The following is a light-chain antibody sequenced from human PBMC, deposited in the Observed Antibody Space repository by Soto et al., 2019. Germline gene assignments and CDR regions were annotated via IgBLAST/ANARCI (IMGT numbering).Light chain of an antibody. CDR3: SSYTPTRSYV. CDR2: DVS. V-gene: IGLV2-14*03. J-gene: IGLJ1*01. Sequence: SALAHPASVSWSPGQSITISCTGTSSDVGGYNYVSWYQQHPGKAPRLMIYDVSTRPSGVSNRFSGSKSGNTASLTISGLQADDEADYYCSSYTPTRSYVFGTGTKSPS. CDR1: SSDVGGYNY.